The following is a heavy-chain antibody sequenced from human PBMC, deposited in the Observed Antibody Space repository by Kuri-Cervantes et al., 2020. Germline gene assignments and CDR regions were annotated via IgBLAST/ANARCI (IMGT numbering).Heavy chain of an antibody. CDR2: IGSAGDT. CDR3: ARAATLYLLGSYYMDV. D-gene: IGHD2-8*01. J-gene: IGHJ6*03. V-gene: IGHV3-13*01. CDR1: GFTFSSYD. Sequence: GESLKISCAASGFTFSSYDMHWVRQATGKGLEWVSAIGSAGDTYYPGSVKGRFTISRENARNSLYPQMNSLRAGDTAVYYCARAATLYLLGSYYMDVWGKGTTVTVSS.